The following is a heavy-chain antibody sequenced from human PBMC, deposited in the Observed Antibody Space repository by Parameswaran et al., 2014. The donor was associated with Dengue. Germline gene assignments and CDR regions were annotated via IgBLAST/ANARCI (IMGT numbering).Heavy chain of an antibody. CDR3: AIPYYYGSGRFDY. V-gene: IGHV4-39*01. D-gene: IGHD3-10*01. Sequence: WIRQPPGKGLEWIGSIYYSGSTYYNPSLKSRVTISVDTSKNQFSLKLSSVTAADTAVYYCAIPYYYGSGRFDYWGQGTLVTVSS. CDR2: IYYSGST. J-gene: IGHJ4*02.